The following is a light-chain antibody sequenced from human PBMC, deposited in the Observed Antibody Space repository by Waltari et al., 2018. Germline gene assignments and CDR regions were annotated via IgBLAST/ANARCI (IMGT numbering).Light chain of an antibody. CDR3: HQYNNWRPWT. J-gene: IGKJ1*01. V-gene: IGKV3-15*01. CDR1: QSVSRN. CDR2: DAS. Sequence: ETVMTQSPATLFVSPGERATLSCRASQSVSRNLAWYQQKPGQAPRLLIYDASTRATGSPARFSGSGSDIEFTLTISSLQSEDSAVYYCHQYNNWRPWTFGQGTKVEIK.